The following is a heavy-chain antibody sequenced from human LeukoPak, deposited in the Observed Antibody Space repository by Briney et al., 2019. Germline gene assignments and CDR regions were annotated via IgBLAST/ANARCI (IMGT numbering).Heavy chain of an antibody. CDR2: FYTSGST. D-gene: IGHD4-17*01. CDR1: GGSISSYY. V-gene: IGHV4-4*07. Sequence: PSETLSLTCTVSGGSISSYYWSWIRQPAGKGLEWIGRFYTSGSTNYNPSLKSRVTMSVDTSKNQFSLKLSSVTAADTAVYYCARNADKNYGDYSYYYYYMDVWGKGTTVTVSS. J-gene: IGHJ6*03. CDR3: ARNADKNYGDYSYYYYYMDV.